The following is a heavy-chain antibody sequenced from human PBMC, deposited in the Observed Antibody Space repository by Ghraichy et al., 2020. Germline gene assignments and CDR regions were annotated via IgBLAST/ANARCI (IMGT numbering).Heavy chain of an antibody. CDR3: ARDADTSGQFSYFDY. CDR1: GFSFSHYG. V-gene: IGHV3-33*01. D-gene: IGHD3-22*01. Sequence: GGSLRLSCAASGFSFSHYGMNWVRQAPGKGLEWVAGIWHDGSKEYYADSVKGRFTCSRDNSKNTVDMQMNSLRAEDTAVYYCARDADTSGQFSYFDYWGQGILVTVSS. CDR2: IWHDGSKE. J-gene: IGHJ4*02.